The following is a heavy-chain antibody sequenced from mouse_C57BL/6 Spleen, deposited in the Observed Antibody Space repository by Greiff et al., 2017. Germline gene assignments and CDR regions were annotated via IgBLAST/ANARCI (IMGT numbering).Heavy chain of an antibody. CDR3: TREVYGSSSYYAMDY. CDR1: GYTFTSYW. Sequence: VHVKQSGTVLARPGASVKMSCKTSGYTFTSYWMHWVKQRPGQGLEWIGAIYPGNSDTSYNQKFKGKAKLTAVTSASTAYMELSSLTNEDSAVYYCTREVYGSSSYYAMDYWGQGTSVTVSS. V-gene: IGHV1-5*01. J-gene: IGHJ4*01. CDR2: IYPGNSDT. D-gene: IGHD1-1*01.